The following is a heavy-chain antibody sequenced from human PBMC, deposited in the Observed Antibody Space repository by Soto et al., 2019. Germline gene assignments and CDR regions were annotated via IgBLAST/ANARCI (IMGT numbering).Heavy chain of an antibody. CDR2: IWYDGSNK. Sequence: QVQLVESGGGVVQPGRSLRLSCAASGFTFSSYGMHWVRQAPGKGLEWVAVIWYDGSNKYYADSVKGRFTISRDNSKNTLYLQMISLRAEDTDVYYCARDTGYCSGGSCYYYYYYGMDVWGQGTTVTVSS. V-gene: IGHV3-33*01. CDR1: GFTFSSYG. CDR3: ARDTGYCSGGSCYYYYYYGMDV. D-gene: IGHD2-15*01. J-gene: IGHJ6*02.